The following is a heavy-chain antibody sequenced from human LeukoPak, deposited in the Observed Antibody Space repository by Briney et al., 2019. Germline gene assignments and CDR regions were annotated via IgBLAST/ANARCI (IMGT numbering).Heavy chain of an antibody. CDR3: AKICGSCQSGIFDS. D-gene: IGHD2-15*01. Sequence: SGGSLRLSCAASGFTFNNYAMSWVRQAPGKGLECVSIISGSGGSTYDADSVKGRFTISRDNSKNTVYLQMNSLRAEDTAVYYCAKICGSCQSGIFDSWGQGTLVTVSS. J-gene: IGHJ4*02. V-gene: IGHV3-23*01. CDR1: GFTFNNYA. CDR2: ISGSGGST.